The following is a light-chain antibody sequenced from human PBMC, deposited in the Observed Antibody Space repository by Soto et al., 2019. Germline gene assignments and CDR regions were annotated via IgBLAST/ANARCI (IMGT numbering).Light chain of an antibody. CDR3: SSFTSRFTFV. V-gene: IGLV2-14*01. CDR2: EVT. J-gene: IGLJ1*01. Sequence: LTQPASVSGSPGQSIAISCTGTRSDVGAYNYVSWYQQHPGKAPKLMISEVTNRPSGVSDRFSGSKSGNTASLTISGLQAEDEADYYCSSFTSRFTFVFGTGTKVTV. CDR1: RSDVGAYNY.